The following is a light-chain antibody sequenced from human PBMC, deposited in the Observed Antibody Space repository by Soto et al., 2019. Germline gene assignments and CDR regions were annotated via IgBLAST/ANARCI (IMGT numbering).Light chain of an antibody. CDR3: SSFTSRFTFV. V-gene: IGLV2-14*01. CDR2: EVT. J-gene: IGLJ1*01. Sequence: LTQPASVSGSPGQSIAISCTGTRSDVGAYNYVSWYQQHPGKAPKLMISEVTNRPSGVSDRFSGSKSGNTASLTISGLQAEDEADYYCSSFTSRFTFVFGTGTKVTV. CDR1: RSDVGAYNY.